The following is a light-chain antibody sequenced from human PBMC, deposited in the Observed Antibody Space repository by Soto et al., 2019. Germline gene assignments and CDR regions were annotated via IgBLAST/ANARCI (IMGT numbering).Light chain of an antibody. J-gene: IGLJ1*01. CDR1: TSNIGSNP. V-gene: IGLV1-44*01. CDR2: TNN. Sequence: QSVLTQPPSVSGTPGQTVTISCSGSTSNIGSNPVNWYQQLPGTAPRLLISTNNQRPSGVPDRFSGSRSGTSASLAISGLQSEDEADYYCGAWDDRLNGPSYVFGTGTKVTVL. CDR3: GAWDDRLNGPSYV.